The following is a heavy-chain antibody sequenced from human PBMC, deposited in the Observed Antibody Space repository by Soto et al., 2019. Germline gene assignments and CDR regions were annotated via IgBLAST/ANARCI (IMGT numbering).Heavy chain of an antibody. CDR1: GGTFSSYA. Sequence: SVKVSCKASGGTFSSYAISWVRQAPGQGLEWMGGIIPIFGTANYAQKFQGRVTITADESTSTAYMELSSLRAEDTAVYYCARGNHRWLQLWYFDLWGRGTLVTVSS. CDR3: ARGNHRWLQLWYFDL. J-gene: IGHJ2*01. D-gene: IGHD5-12*01. CDR2: IIPIFGTA. V-gene: IGHV1-69*13.